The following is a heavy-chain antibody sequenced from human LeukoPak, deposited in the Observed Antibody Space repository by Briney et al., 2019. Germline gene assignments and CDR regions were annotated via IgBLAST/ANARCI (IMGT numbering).Heavy chain of an antibody. J-gene: IGHJ4*02. V-gene: IGHV3-23*01. CDR1: GFTFSSYA. CDR2: ISGSSGST. D-gene: IGHD6-13*01. Sequence: GGSLRLSCAASGFTFSSYAMSWVRQAPGKGLEWVSAISGSSGSTYYADSVEGRFTISRDNSKNTLYLQMNSLRAEDTAVYYCAKDRRSSPYYFDYWGQGTLVTVSS. CDR3: AKDRRSSPYYFDY.